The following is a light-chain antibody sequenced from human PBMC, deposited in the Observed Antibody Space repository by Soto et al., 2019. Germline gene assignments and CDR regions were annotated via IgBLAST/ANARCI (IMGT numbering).Light chain of an antibody. CDR3: QQYNNWPFT. Sequence: EIVMTQSPATLSVSPGERATLSYRASQSVSSNLAWYQQKPGQAPRLLIYGASTRATGIPARFSGSGSGTEFTLTISSLQSEDFAVYYCQQYNNWPFTFGGGTKVDIK. CDR2: GAS. V-gene: IGKV3-15*01. CDR1: QSVSSN. J-gene: IGKJ4*01.